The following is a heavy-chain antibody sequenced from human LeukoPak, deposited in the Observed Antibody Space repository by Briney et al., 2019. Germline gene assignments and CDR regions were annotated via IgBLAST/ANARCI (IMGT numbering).Heavy chain of an antibody. J-gene: IGHJ3*02. CDR2: TKQDGSKK. D-gene: IGHD6-25*01. CDR3: AREGGYADAFDI. Sequence: GGSLRLSCVASGFPFSSYWMTWVRQAPGKGLEWVANTKQDGSKKSYVDSVKGRFTISRDNSKNTLYLQMNSLRAEDTAVYYCAREGGYADAFDIWGQGTMVTVSS. CDR1: GFPFSSYW. V-gene: IGHV3-7*03.